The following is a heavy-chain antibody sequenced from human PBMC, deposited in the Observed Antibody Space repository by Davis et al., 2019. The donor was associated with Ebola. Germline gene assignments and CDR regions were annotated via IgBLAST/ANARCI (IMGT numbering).Heavy chain of an antibody. J-gene: IGHJ4*02. D-gene: IGHD4-17*01. V-gene: IGHV3-73*01. CDR1: GFTFSGSA. Sequence: GESLKISCAASGFTFSGSAMHWVRQASGKGLEWVGRIRSKANSYATAYAASVKGRFTISRDDSKNTAYLQMNSRKTEDTAVYYCTTTTVTSDYWGQGTLVTVSS. CDR2: IRSKANSYAT. CDR3: TTTTVTSDY.